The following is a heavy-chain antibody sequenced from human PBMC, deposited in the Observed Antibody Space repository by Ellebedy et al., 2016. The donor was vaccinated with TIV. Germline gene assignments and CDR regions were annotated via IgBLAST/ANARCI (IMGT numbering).Heavy chain of an antibody. V-gene: IGHV3-21*01. CDR1: GFTFSSYT. Sequence: PGGSLRPSCPASGFTFSSYTMNWVRQAPGKGLEWVSSITASITYLYYADSVKGRFAITRYNAKYSLYLQMNSLRAEDTAVYYCARKVPAPTTVPPNWYFDLWGRGTLVTVSS. CDR3: ARKVPAPTTVPPNWYFDL. CDR2: ITASITYL. D-gene: IGHD4-17*01. J-gene: IGHJ2*01.